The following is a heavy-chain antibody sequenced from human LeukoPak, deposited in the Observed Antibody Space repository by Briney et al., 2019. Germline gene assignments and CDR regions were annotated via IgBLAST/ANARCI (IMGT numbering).Heavy chain of an antibody. CDR1: GFTFSNHY. Sequence: GGSLRLSCVASGFTFSNHYMHWVRQVPGKGPVWVSRISGDGSSILYADSVKGRFTISRDNAKNSLYVQMNSLRADDSAVYYCARSSSGVYIQWGQGTLVTVSS. CDR3: ARSSSGVYIQ. D-gene: IGHD2-15*01. V-gene: IGHV3-74*01. CDR2: ISGDGSSI. J-gene: IGHJ4*02.